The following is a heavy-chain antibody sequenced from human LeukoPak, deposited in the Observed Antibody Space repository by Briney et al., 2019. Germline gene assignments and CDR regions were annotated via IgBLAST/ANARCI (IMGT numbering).Heavy chain of an antibody. CDR2: ISDSGQSP. V-gene: IGHV3-23*01. D-gene: IGHD1-7*01. CDR3: ARETTAEYYFDY. Sequence: PGGSLRLSCEASGFTFRNYAMNWVRQSPGKGLEYVSGISDSGQSPYYAASVRGRFTISRDNSNNTLYLQMNSLRAEDTAVYYCARETTAEYYFDYWGQGTLVTVSS. CDR1: GFTFRNYA. J-gene: IGHJ4*02.